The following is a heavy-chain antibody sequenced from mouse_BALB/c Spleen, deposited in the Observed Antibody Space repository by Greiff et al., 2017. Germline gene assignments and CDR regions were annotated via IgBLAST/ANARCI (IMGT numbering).Heavy chain of an antibody. V-gene: IGHV5-6-3*01. D-gene: IGHD2-2*01. CDR2: INSNGGST. CDR3: ARFYYGYGPFAY. Sequence: VQLQQSGGGLVQPGGSLKLSCAASGFTFSSYGMSWVRQTPDKRLELVATINSNGGSTYYPDSVKGRFTISRDNAKNTLYLQMSSLKSEDTAMYYCARFYYGYGPFAYWGQGTLVTVSA. J-gene: IGHJ3*01. CDR1: GFTFSSYG.